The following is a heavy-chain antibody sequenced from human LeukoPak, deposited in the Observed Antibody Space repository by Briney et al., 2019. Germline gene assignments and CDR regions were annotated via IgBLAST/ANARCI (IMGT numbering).Heavy chain of an antibody. V-gene: IGHV3-30*02. CDR2: IRSDGGIK. D-gene: IGHD3-22*01. CDR3: ASGPYYYESSEYPDY. J-gene: IGHJ4*02. Sequence: PGGSLRLSCAASGFTFDNYGMHWVRQAPGKGLEWVAFIRSDGGIKYYADSVKGRFTISRDNSKNTLYLQVNSLRAEDTAVYYCASGPYYYESSEYPDYWGQGTLVTVSS. CDR1: GFTFDNYG.